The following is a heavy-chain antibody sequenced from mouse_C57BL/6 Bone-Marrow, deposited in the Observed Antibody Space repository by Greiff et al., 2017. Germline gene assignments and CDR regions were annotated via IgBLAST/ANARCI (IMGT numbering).Heavy chain of an antibody. Sequence: VQLQQSGAELVRPGASVKLSCTASGFNIKDDYMHWVKQRPEQGLEWIGWIDPENGDTEYASKFQGKGTITADTSANTAYLQLSSLTSADTAVYYCTRDGGFAYWGQGTLVTVSA. J-gene: IGHJ3*01. CDR1: GFNIKDDY. CDR2: IDPENGDT. V-gene: IGHV14-4*01. D-gene: IGHD3-3*01. CDR3: TRDGGFAY.